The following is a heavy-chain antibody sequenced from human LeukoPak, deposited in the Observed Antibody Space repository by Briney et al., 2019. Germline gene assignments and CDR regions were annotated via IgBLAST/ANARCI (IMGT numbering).Heavy chain of an antibody. Sequence: KPGGSLRLSCAASGFTLSDYYMNWFRQAPGKGLEWVSYITSSGPTVYYADSVQGRFTISRDNAENSLYLQMNNLRAEDTAVYYCAREASTGQRLVREWYFDLWGRGTLVTVSS. CDR2: ITSSGPTV. J-gene: IGHJ2*01. CDR1: GFTLSDYY. CDR3: AREASTGQRLVREWYFDL. D-gene: IGHD6-13*01. V-gene: IGHV3-11*01.